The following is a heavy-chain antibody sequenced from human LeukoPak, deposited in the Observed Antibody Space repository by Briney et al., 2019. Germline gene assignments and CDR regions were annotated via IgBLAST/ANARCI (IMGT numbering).Heavy chain of an antibody. V-gene: IGHV1-69*13. D-gene: IGHD3-3*01. CDR1: GGTFSSYA. J-gene: IGHJ6*02. CDR3: ARFSPRKNVLRFLEWPYGMDV. CDR2: IIPIFGTA. Sequence: SVKVSCKGSGGTFSSYAISWVRQAHGQGLEWMGGIIPIFGTANYAQKFQGRVRITADESTSTAYMELSSLRSEDTAVYYCARFSPRKNVLRFLEWPYGMDVWGQGTTVTVSS.